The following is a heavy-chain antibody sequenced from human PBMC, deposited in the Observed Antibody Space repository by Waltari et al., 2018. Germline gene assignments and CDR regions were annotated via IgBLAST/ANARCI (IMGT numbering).Heavy chain of an antibody. CDR2: MSYSGAT. CDR1: GVSITSNRHY. J-gene: IGHJ3*01. V-gene: IGHV4-39*01. CDR3: ATYIVASVGTAAFDV. Sequence: QLQLQESGPGLVKPSETLSLTCSVSGVSITSNRHYWGWIRQPPGQGLEWIATMSYSGATYNTPSLESRITVSRDTSKNQLSLKLASVTAADTAVYYCATYIVASVGTAAFDVWGQGTMVTVTS. D-gene: IGHD2-21*01.